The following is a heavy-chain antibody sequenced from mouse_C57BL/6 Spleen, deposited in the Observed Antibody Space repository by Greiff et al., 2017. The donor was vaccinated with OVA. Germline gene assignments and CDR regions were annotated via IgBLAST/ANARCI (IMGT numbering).Heavy chain of an antibody. CDR3: ASSGNSLHYYAMDY. J-gene: IGHJ4*01. D-gene: IGHD1-3*01. Sequence: VQLQQPGAELVKPGASVKMSCKASGYTFTSYWITWVKQRPGQGLEWIGDIYPGSGSTNYNEKFKSKATLTVDTSSSTAFMQLSSLTSDDSAVYYCASSGNSLHYYAMDYWGQGTSVTVSS. CDR1: GYTFTSYW. CDR2: IYPGSGST. V-gene: IGHV1-55*01.